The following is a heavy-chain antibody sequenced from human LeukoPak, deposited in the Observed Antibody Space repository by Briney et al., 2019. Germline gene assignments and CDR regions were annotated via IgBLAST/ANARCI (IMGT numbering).Heavy chain of an antibody. CDR3: ERGRGSPYQLLSPNWFDP. CDR1: GYSISSGYY. J-gene: IGHJ5*02. V-gene: IGHV4-38-2*01. Sequence: PSETLSLTCAVSGYSISSGYYLGWIRQPPGKGLEWIGIIYHSGSTYYNPSLKSRVTISVDTSKNQFSLKLSSVTAADTAVYYCERGRGSPYQLLSPNWFDPWGQGTLVTVSS. D-gene: IGHD2-2*01. CDR2: IYHSGST.